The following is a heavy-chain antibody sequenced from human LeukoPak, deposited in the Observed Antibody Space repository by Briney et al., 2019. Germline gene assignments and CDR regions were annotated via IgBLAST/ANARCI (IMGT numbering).Heavy chain of an antibody. J-gene: IGHJ5*02. CDR3: AAGPYCSGGSCYQNWFDP. CDR2: IVVGSGNT. V-gene: IGHV1-58*01. Sequence: SVKVSCKASGFTSTSSAVQWVRQARGQRLEWIGWIVVGSGNTNYAQKFQERVTITRDMSTSTAYMELSSLRSEDTAVYYCAAGPYCSGGSCYQNWFDPWGQGTLVTVSS. CDR1: GFTSTSSA. D-gene: IGHD2-15*01.